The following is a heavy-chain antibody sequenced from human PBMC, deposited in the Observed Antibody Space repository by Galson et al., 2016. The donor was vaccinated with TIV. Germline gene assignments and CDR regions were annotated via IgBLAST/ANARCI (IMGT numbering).Heavy chain of an antibody. CDR1: GYTFTDYY. Sequence: SVKVSCKASGYTFTDYYIHWVRQAPGQGLEWMGSINTNGGGTNYAQKFQGRVTMTRDTSVSTAYMELRTLRSDDPALYYCAREMTYCSSSSCSLFWYWGHGTLVTVSS. CDR2: INTNGGGT. J-gene: IGHJ4*01. D-gene: IGHD2-15*01. V-gene: IGHV1-2*02. CDR3: AREMTYCSSSSCSLFWY.